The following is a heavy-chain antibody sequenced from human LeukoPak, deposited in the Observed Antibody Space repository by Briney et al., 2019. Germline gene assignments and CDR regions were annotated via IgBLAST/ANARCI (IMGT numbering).Heavy chain of an antibody. V-gene: IGHV4-61*01. J-gene: IGHJ3*01. CDR1: GYSISSGYY. Sequence: SETLSLTCTVSGYSISSGYYWSWIRQPPGKGLEWIGYIYYSGSTNYNPSLKSRVTISVDTSKNQFSLKLSSVTAADTAVYYCAKWTEGGAFDSWGQGTMLIVSS. CDR3: AKWTEGGAFDS. CDR2: IYYSGST. D-gene: IGHD1-26*01.